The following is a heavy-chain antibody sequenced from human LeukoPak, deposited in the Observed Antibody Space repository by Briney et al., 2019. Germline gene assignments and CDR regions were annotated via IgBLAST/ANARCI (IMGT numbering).Heavy chain of an antibody. CDR3: ARVNITMVRGVMWSFDY. Sequence: ASVKVSCKASGGTFSSYAISWVRQAPGQGLEWMGGIIPIFGTANYAQKFQGRVTITADESTSTAYIELSSLRSEDTAVYYCARVNITMVRGVMWSFDYWGQGTLVTVSS. CDR1: GGTFSSYA. CDR2: IIPIFGTA. V-gene: IGHV1-69*13. D-gene: IGHD3-10*01. J-gene: IGHJ4*02.